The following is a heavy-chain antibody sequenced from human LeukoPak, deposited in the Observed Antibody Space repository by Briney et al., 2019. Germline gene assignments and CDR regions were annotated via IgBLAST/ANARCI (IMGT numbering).Heavy chain of an antibody. J-gene: IGHJ4*02. CDR3: ARVSGYSGYDTLDY. CDR2: ISTGGSA. Sequence: GGSLRLSCAASGFTFSSYSMSWVRQAPGKGLEWVSVISTGGSAYYANSVKGRFTISRDYSKNTLYLQMNSLRAEDTAVYYCARVSGYSGYDTLDYWGQGTLVTVSS. D-gene: IGHD5-12*01. V-gene: IGHV3-66*01. CDR1: GFTFSSYS.